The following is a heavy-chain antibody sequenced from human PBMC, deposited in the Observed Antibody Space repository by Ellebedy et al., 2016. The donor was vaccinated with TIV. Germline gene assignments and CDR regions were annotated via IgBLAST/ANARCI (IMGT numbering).Heavy chain of an antibody. CDR1: GFSFSDYG. V-gene: IGHV3-23*01. CDR2: ISKSGDSP. J-gene: IGHJ3*02. CDR3: VRERGMVSIRDGFEI. D-gene: IGHD5-24*01. Sequence: GESLKISCAASGFSFSDYGMNWVRQAPGRGLEWVSVISKSGDSPYFAYSVKGRFTISRDNSKNTLYLQMSNLRAEDTAVYYCVRERGMVSIRDGFEIWGQGTMVTVS.